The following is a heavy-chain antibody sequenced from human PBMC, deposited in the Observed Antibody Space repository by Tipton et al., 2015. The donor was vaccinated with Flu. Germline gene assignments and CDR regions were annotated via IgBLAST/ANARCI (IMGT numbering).Heavy chain of an antibody. Sequence: GSLRLSCAASGFTFSSYTMNWVRQAPGKGLEWASSISSSSSYIYYADSVKGRFTISRDNAKSSLYLQMNSLRAEDTALYYCARDPRFAVSYTIGRTNYGMDVWGQGTTVTVSS. J-gene: IGHJ6*02. CDR2: ISSSSSYI. D-gene: IGHD1/OR15-1a*01. CDR1: GFTFSSYT. CDR3: ARDPRFAVSYTIGRTNYGMDV. V-gene: IGHV3-21*01.